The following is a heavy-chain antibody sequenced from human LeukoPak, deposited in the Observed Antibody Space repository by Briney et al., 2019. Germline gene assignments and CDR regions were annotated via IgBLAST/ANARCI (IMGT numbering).Heavy chain of an antibody. J-gene: IGHJ4*02. CDR3: AKEGARLGIAVSGPFDY. Sequence: GGSLRLSCAASGFTFDDYAMHWVRQAPGKGLEWVSGISWNSSSIDYTDSVKGRFTISRDNAKNSLFLQMNSLRAEDTALYYCAKEGARLGIAVSGPFDYWGQGTLVTVSS. CDR2: ISWNSSSI. V-gene: IGHV3-9*01. CDR1: GFTFDDYA. D-gene: IGHD6-13*01.